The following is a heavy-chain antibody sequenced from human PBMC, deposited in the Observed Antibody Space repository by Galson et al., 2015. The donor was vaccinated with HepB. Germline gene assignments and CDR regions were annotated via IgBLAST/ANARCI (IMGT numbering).Heavy chain of an antibody. CDR1: GAIFSGSA. CDR3: IRHVEYYRPY. D-gene: IGHD2/OR15-2a*01. J-gene: IGHJ4*02. CDR2: IRPKEHFYAT. Sequence: SLRLSCAASGAIFSGSAIHWVRQAPGKGLERVGHIRPKEHFYATSYPASVGGRFTISRDDSKNTAFLHMNSLRVEDTAVYYCIRHVEYYRPYWGQGSLVTVSS. V-gene: IGHV3-73*01.